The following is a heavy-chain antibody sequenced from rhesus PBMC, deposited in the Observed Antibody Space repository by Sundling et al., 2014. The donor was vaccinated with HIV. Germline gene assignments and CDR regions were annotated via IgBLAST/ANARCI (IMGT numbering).Heavy chain of an antibody. CDR1: GGSISSNNW. D-gene: IGHD1-26*01. V-gene: IGHV4-93*02. Sequence: QVQLQESGPGVVKPSETLSLTCAVSGGSISSNNWWTWIRQAPGKGLEWVGSMYGKTATTHYNPSLKSRVTLSVDTSKNQLSLKLSSVTAADTAVYYCASEITANGALDFWGQGSGSPSLQ. CDR3: ASEITANGALDF. J-gene: IGHJ3*01. CDR2: MYGKTATT.